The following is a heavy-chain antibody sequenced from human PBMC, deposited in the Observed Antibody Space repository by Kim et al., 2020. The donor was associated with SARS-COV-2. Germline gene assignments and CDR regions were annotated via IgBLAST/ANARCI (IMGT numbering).Heavy chain of an antibody. CDR2: IWYDGSNK. Sequence: GGSLRLSCAASGFTFSSYGMHWVRQAPGKGLEWVAVIWYDGSNKYYADSVKGRFTISRDNSKNTLYLQMNSLRAEDTAVYYCAREGYYGSGSYPGYWGQGTLVTVSS. CDR1: GFTFSSYG. D-gene: IGHD3-10*01. V-gene: IGHV3-33*01. CDR3: AREGYYGSGSYPGY. J-gene: IGHJ4*02.